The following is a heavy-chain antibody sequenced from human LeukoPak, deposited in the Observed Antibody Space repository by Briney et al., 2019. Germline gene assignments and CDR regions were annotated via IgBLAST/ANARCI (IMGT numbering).Heavy chain of an antibody. J-gene: IGHJ4*02. CDR3: ASRPDQHLLYYFDY. V-gene: IGHV1-2*02. Sequence: ASVKVSCKASGYTFTGYYMHWVRQAPGQGLEWMGWINPNSGGTKYAQKFQGRVTMTSDASISTAYMELSSLRSDDTAVYYCASRPDQHLLYYFDYWGQGALVTVSS. CDR2: INPNSGGT. CDR1: GYTFTGYY. D-gene: IGHD2-15*01.